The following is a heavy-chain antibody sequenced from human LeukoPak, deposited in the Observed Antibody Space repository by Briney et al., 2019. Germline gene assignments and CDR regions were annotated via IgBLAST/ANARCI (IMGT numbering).Heavy chain of an antibody. J-gene: IGHJ4*02. CDR1: GGTFSSYA. CDR2: SIPILGIA. D-gene: IGHD5-12*01. Sequence: GTSVKVSCKASGGTFSSYAISWVRQAPGQGLEWMGRSIPILGIANCAQKFQGRVTITADKSTSTAYMELSSLRSEDTAVYYCARGRDIVATIENFDYWGQGTLVTVSS. CDR3: ARGRDIVATIENFDY. V-gene: IGHV1-69*04.